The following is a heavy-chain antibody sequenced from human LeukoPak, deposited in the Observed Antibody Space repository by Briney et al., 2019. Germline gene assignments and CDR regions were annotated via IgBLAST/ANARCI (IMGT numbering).Heavy chain of an antibody. CDR1: GGSISSGDYY. V-gene: IGHV4-30-4*01. CDR3: ARDWKPDYYYGMDV. J-gene: IGHJ6*02. D-gene: IGHD1-1*01. Sequence: SETLSLTCTVSGGSISSGDYYWSWIRQPPGKGLEWIGYIYYSGSTYYNPSLKSRVTISVDTSKNQFSLKLGSVTAADTAVYYCARDWKPDYYYGMDVWGQGTTVTVSS. CDR2: IYYSGST.